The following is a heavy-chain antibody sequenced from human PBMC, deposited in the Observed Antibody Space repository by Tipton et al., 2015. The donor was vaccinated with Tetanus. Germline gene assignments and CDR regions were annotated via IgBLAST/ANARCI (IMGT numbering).Heavy chain of an antibody. CDR3: AKDHSYGPYYYYGMDV. Sequence: SLRLSCAASGFTFSSYGMHWVRQAPGKGLEWVAVISYDGSNKYYADSVKGRFTISRDNSKNTLYLQMNSLRAEDTAVYYCAKDHSYGPYYYYGMDVWGQGTTVTVSS. J-gene: IGHJ6*02. CDR1: GFTFSSYG. CDR2: ISYDGSNK. D-gene: IGHD5-18*01. V-gene: IGHV3-30*18.